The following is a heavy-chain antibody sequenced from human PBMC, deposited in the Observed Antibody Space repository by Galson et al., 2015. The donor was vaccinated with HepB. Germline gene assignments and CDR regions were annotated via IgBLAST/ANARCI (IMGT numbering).Heavy chain of an antibody. CDR3: ARDQLELRRGYYGMDV. CDR2: ISSSSSYI. Sequence: SLRLSCAASGFTFSSYSMNWVRQAPGKGLEWVSSISSSSSYIYYADSVKGRFTISRDNAKNSLYLQMNSLGAEDTAVYYCARDQLELRRGYYGMDVWGQGTTVTVSS. CDR1: GFTFSSYS. J-gene: IGHJ6*02. V-gene: IGHV3-21*01. D-gene: IGHD1-7*01.